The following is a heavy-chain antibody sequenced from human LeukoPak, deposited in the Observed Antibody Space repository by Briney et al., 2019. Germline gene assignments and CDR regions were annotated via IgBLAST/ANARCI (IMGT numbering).Heavy chain of an antibody. D-gene: IGHD3-22*01. V-gene: IGHV1-8*01. CDR2: MNPNSGNT. CDR1: GYTFTSYD. J-gene: IGHJ5*02. Sequence: APVKVSCKASGYTFTSYDINWVRQATGQGLEWMGWMNPNSGNTGYAQKFQGRVTMTRNTSISTAYMELSSLRSEDTAVYYCARGHLPTYYYDSSGSDNWFDPWGQGTLVTVSS. CDR3: ARGHLPTYYYDSSGSDNWFDP.